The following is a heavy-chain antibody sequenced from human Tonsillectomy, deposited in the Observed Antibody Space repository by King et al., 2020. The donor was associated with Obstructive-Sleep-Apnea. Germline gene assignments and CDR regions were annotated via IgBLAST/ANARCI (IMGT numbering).Heavy chain of an antibody. Sequence: QLQESGPGLVKPSETLSLTCTVSGGSITSSSYWGWIRQPPGKGLEGIGSIYHRGSTFYNPSLKSRVTISVDTSKNQFSLKLSSVTAADTAVYYCARDWGQPDYWGQGTLVTVSS. CDR3: ARDWGQPDY. CDR1: GGSITSSSY. D-gene: IGHD3-16*01. J-gene: IGHJ4*02. V-gene: IGHV4-39*07. CDR2: IYHRGST.